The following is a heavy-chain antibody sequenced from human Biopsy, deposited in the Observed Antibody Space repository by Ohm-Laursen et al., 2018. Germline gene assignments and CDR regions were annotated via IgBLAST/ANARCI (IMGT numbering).Heavy chain of an antibody. CDR3: AAYYYDSSGYFYAFHY. J-gene: IGHJ4*02. Sequence: GTLSLTCNVSGGDINNYYWSWIRQPLGKGLVWIGYVSYSGNTKYNPSPKSRVIISANTSENQFSLKLSSVTAADTAMYYCAAYYYDSSGYFYAFHYWGQGTLVTVSS. D-gene: IGHD3-22*01. CDR2: VSYSGNT. CDR1: GGDINNYY. V-gene: IGHV4-59*08.